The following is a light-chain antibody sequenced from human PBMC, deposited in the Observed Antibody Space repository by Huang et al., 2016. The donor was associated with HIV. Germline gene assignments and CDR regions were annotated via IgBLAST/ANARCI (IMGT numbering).Light chain of an antibody. Sequence: DIQMTQSPSSLSASIGDRVTMSCRASQTVDMYLNWYQQTPGRAPKLLIYAASNLQRDVPSRFSGTGSGTNFTLTISSLQPEDFVIYFCQQTYNVPRTFGQETALEIK. CDR2: AAS. V-gene: IGKV1-39*01. CDR3: QQTYNVPRT. CDR1: QTVDMY. J-gene: IGKJ2*01.